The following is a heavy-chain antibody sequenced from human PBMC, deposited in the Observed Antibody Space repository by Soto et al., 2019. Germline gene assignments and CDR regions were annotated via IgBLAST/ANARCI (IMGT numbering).Heavy chain of an antibody. CDR1: GAYRSDFS. D-gene: IGHD1-7*01. CDR2: ITINGNT. J-gene: IGHJ1*01. CDR3: ARETGENWTYEAH. V-gene: IGHV4-4*07. Sequence: PSETLSLTCRVSGAYRSDFSWSWIRQPAGNGLESIGRITINGNTQKNPSFKSRVTMSIDTSRNHFSLNLQSATAADTALYYCARETGENWTYEAHWGPGTLVTVSS.